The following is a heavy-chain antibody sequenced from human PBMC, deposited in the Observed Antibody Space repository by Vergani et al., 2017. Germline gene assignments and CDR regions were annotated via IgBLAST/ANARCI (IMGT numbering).Heavy chain of an antibody. D-gene: IGHD2-2*01. J-gene: IGHJ4*02. Sequence: EVQLVESGGALVQPGGSLRLSCAVSGFNFSDYYLDWIRQAPGKGLVWVGRSRNMAYSFSTQFAASVAGRFSISRDASTRSLFLQMNSLKIEDTAVYFCVREGTYCSGSSCYTGVGIFDFWGQGTPVTVSS. CDR1: GFNFSDYY. V-gene: IGHV3-72*01. CDR2: SRNMAYSFST. CDR3: VREGTYCSGSSCYTGVGIFDF.